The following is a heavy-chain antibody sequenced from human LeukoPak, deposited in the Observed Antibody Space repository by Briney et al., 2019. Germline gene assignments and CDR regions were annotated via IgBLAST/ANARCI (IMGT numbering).Heavy chain of an antibody. CDR2: IYHSGST. CDR3: ARDWRFGELT. V-gene: IGHV4-39*07. CDR1: GGSISSSSYY. D-gene: IGHD3-10*01. Sequence: LETLSLTCTVSGGSISSSSYYWGWIRQPPGKGLEWIGSIYHSGSTYYNPSLKSRVTISVDTSKNQFSLKLSSVTAADTAVYYCARDWRFGELTWGQGTLVTVSS. J-gene: IGHJ5*02.